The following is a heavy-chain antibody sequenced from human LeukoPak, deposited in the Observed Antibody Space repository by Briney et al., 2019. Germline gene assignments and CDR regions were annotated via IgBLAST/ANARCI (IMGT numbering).Heavy chain of an antibody. CDR1: GYTISSYA. J-gene: IGHJ6*02. CDR2: ISSNGGST. CDR3: ARGPRAPYYGMDV. V-gene: IGHV3-64*01. Sequence: PGRSLRLSCAASGYTISSYAMHWVRQAPGKGLEYVSAISSNGGSTYYANSVKGRFTISRDNSKNTLYLQMNSPRAEDTALYYCARGPRAPYYGMDVWGQGTTVTVSS.